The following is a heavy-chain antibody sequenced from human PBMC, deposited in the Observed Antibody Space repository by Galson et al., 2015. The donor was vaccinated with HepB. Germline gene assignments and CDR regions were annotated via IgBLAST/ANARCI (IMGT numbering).Heavy chain of an antibody. CDR3: ARRRMGRYTAFDY. D-gene: IGHD5-18*01. CDR1: GYTFTSYD. J-gene: IGHJ4*02. V-gene: IGHV1-8*01. CDR2: INPNSGDR. Sequence: SCKASGYTFTSYDINWVRQATGQGPDWMGSINPNSGDRAYALSFQGRVNMTRNTSTNTAYMGLSSLRLEDTAIYYCARRRMGRYTAFDYWGQGTLVTVSS.